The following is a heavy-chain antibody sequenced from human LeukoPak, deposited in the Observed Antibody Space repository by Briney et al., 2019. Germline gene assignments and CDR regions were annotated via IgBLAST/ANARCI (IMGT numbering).Heavy chain of an antibody. J-gene: IGHJ3*02. V-gene: IGHV6-1*01. D-gene: IGHD6-19*01. CDR1: GDSVSSNSGA. CDR3: AGEAGTAVAAAHDAFDI. Sequence: SQTLSLTCAISGDSVSSNSGAWNWIRQSPSRGLEWLGRTYYRSKWFHDYALSVKSRITINPDTSKNQFSLQLNSVTPEDTALYYCAGEAGTAVAAAHDAFDIWGQGTMVTVSS. CDR2: TYYRSKWFH.